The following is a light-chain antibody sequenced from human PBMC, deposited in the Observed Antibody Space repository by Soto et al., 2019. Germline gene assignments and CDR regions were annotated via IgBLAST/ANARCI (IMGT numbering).Light chain of an antibody. CDR1: QGISNY. CDR3: QKYNSALST. V-gene: IGKV1-27*01. J-gene: IGKJ5*01. Sequence: DILMTQSPSSLSASVGDRVTITCRASQGISNYLAWYQQKPGKVPKLLIYAASTLQSGVPSRFSGSGSGTDFTLTISSLQPEDVATYYCQKYNSALSTFGQGTRLEIK. CDR2: AAS.